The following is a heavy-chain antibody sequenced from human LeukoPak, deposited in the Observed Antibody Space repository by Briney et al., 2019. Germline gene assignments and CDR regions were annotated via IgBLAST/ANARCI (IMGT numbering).Heavy chain of an antibody. CDR2: ISGSGGST. CDR3: AKDLHYYDRSGYQLSY. CDR1: GFTFSDYY. J-gene: IGHJ4*02. V-gene: IGHV3-23*01. D-gene: IGHD3-22*01. Sequence: GGSLRLSCAASGFTFSDYYMSWVRQAPGKGLEWVSAISGSGGSTYYADSVKGRFTISRDNSKNTLYLQMNSLRAEDTAVYYCAKDLHYYDRSGYQLSYWGQGTLVTVSS.